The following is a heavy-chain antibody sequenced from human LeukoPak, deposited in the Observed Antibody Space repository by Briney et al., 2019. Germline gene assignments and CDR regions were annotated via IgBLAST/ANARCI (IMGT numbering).Heavy chain of an antibody. V-gene: IGHV3-72*01. Sequence: GGSLRLSCAASGFDFSEHEMDWVRQAPGRGHEWLARTRNKNHGYTTEYAASVKGRFTISRDDSTNSLRLQMNSLNTDDTAVYYCVRPSQGYFQNWGQGTLVTVSS. CDR1: GFDFSEHE. J-gene: IGHJ1*01. CDR2: TRNKNHGYTT. CDR3: VRPSQGYFQN.